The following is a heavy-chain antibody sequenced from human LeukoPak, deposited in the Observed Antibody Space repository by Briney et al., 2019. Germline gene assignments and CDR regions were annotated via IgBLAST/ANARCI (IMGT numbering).Heavy chain of an antibody. J-gene: IGHJ5*02. V-gene: IGHV4-4*09. D-gene: IGHD6-19*01. CDR2: TYTSGST. CDR1: GGSISSYY. Sequence: PSETLSLTCTVSGGSISSYYWSWIRQPPGKGLEWIGYTYTSGSTNYNPSLKSRVTISVDTSKNQSSLKLSSVTAADTAVYYCVRFPGSGWYSWFDPWGQGTLVTVSS. CDR3: VRFPGSGWYSWFDP.